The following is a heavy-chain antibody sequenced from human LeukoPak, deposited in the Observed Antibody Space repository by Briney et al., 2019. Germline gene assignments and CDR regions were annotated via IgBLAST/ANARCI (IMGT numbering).Heavy chain of an antibody. CDR3: ARDPHIVVVPAANWFDP. Sequence: GASVKVSCKASGGTFSSYAISWVRQAPGQGLEWMGWINAGNGNTKYSQKFQGRVTMTRDTSTSTVYMELSSLRSEDTAVYYCARDPHIVVVPAANWFDPWGQGTLVTVSS. V-gene: IGHV1-18*01. CDR2: INAGNGNT. CDR1: GGTFSSYA. D-gene: IGHD2-2*01. J-gene: IGHJ5*02.